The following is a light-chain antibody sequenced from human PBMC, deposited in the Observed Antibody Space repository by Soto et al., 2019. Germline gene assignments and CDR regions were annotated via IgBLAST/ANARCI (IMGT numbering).Light chain of an antibody. J-gene: IGKJ4*01. CDR3: QHYGSSPPLT. CDR2: GAS. CDR1: QSISSSF. V-gene: IGKV3-20*01. Sequence: EFVLTQSPGTLSLSPGERATLSCRASQSISSSFLAWYQHKPGQAPRLLIYGASFRGTGIPDRFSGGGSGTDFTLTISRLEPEDFAVYYCQHYGSSPPLTFGGGTKVEI.